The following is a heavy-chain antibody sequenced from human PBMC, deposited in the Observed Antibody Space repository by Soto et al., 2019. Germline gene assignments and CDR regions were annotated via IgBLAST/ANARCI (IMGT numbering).Heavy chain of an antibody. CDR2: ITSEGTTT. CDR3: AKDQRPSSGGVIASFDC. D-gene: IGHD3-16*02. CDR1: GFTFSSYG. Sequence: PGGSLRLSCAASGFTFSSYGMHWVRQAPGKGLEWVSSITSEGTTTFYADSVKGRFTISRDNFKSTLFLQLNSLRAEDTALYYCAKDQRPSSGGVIASFDCWGQGTLVTVSS. J-gene: IGHJ4*02. V-gene: IGHV3-NL1*01.